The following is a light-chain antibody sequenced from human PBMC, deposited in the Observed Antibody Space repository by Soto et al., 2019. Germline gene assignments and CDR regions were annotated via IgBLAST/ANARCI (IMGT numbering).Light chain of an antibody. V-gene: IGLV2-8*01. Sequence: QSALTQPPSASGSPGQSVTISCTGTSNDVGGYNYVSWYQQHPGKAPKLMIYEVSKRPSGVPDRFSGSKSGNTASLTVSWLQAEDEADYYCSSYAGSNQGVFGGGTKLTVL. J-gene: IGLJ3*02. CDR2: EVS. CDR1: SNDVGGYNY. CDR3: SSYAGSNQGV.